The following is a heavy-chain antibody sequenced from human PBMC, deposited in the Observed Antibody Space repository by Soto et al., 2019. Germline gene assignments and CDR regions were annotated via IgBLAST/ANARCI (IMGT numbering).Heavy chain of an antibody. CDR3: ARASEIFGVVGGMDV. CDR2: IIPIFGTS. CDR1: VGTFSSYA. J-gene: IGHJ6*02. D-gene: IGHD3-3*01. Sequence: VKVSFQASVGTFSSYAISWVRQAPGQGLEWMGGIIPIFGTSNYAQKFQGRVTITADESTSTAYMELSSLRSEDTAVYYCARASEIFGVVGGMDVWGQGTTVTVSS. V-gene: IGHV1-69*13.